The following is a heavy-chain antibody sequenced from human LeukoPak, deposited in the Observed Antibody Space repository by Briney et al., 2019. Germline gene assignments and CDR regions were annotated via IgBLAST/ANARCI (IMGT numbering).Heavy chain of an antibody. J-gene: IGHJ6*02. V-gene: IGHV3-48*02. D-gene: IGHD3-22*01. CDR1: GFTFSSYS. CDR3: ARDTSVPYYYDSSGYHGMDV. Sequence: PGGSLRLSCAASGFTFSSYSMNWVRQAPGKGLEWVSYISSSSTIYYADSVKGRFTISRDNAKNSLYLQMNSLRDEDTAVYYCARDTSVPYYYDSSGYHGMDVWGQGTTVTVSS. CDR2: ISSSSTI.